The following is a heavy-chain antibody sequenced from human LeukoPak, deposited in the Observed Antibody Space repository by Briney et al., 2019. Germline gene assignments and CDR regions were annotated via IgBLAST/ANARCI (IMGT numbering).Heavy chain of an antibody. CDR3: SELGITMIWGV. Sequence: SLRLSCAASGFTFIICAIHGARQAPGKGVEWVAYISFHGTYSFYADSVKGRFTLSRDNHKHSLYLQVHSLSAEHTAVLYCSELGITMIWGVWGKETRLSISS. CDR1: GFTFIICA. CDR2: ISFHGTYS. V-gene: IGHV3-30*04. D-gene: IGHD3-22*01. J-gene: IGHJ6*04.